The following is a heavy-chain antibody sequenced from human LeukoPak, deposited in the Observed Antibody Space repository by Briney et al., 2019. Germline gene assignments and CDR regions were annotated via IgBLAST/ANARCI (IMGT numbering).Heavy chain of an antibody. J-gene: IGHJ4*02. CDR1: GYTFTSYA. CDR3: ARLDTYGGYFDY. CDR2: INAGNGNT. Sequence: ASVTVSFKASGYTFTSYAMHWVRQAPGQRLEWMGWINAGNGNTKYSQKFQGRVTITRDTSASTAYMELSSLRSEDTAVYYCARLDTYGGYFDYWGQGTLVTVSS. V-gene: IGHV1-3*01. D-gene: IGHD3-16*01.